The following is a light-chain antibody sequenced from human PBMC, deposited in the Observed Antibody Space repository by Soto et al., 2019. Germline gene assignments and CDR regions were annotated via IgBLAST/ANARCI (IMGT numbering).Light chain of an antibody. CDR3: CSYAGSYTYV. CDR1: SSDVGGYDY. V-gene: IGLV2-11*01. CDR2: DVT. J-gene: IGLJ1*01. Sequence: QSALTQPRSVSGSPGQSVTISCTGTSSDVGGYDYVSWYRQHPGKAPKLMIYDVTRRPSGVPDRFSGSKSGNTASLTISGLQAEDEADYYCCSYAGSYTYVFGTGTKVTVL.